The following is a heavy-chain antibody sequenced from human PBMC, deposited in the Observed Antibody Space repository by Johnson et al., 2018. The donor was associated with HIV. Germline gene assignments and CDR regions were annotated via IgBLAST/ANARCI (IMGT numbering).Heavy chain of an antibody. Sequence: QVQLVESGGGVVQPGRPERLSCAASGFTFSNYAMHWVRQAPGKGLEWVALISYDGSNKYYADSVKGRFTISRDNSKNTLYLQMNSLRTEDTAVYYCARGRGFHYYDSRDYSDDAFDIWGQGTMVTVSS. CDR3: ARGRGFHYYDSRDYSDDAFDI. V-gene: IGHV3-30-3*01. J-gene: IGHJ3*02. CDR2: ISYDGSNK. CDR1: GFTFSNYA. D-gene: IGHD3-22*01.